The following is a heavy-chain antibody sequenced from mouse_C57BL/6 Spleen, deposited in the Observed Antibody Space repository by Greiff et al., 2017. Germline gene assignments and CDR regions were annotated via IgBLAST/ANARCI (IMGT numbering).Heavy chain of an antibody. CDR1: GFTFSDYY. CDR2: INYDGSST. Sequence: DVKLQESEGGLVQPGSSMKLSCTASGFTFSDYYMAWVRQVPEKGLEWVANINYDGSSTSYLDSLQSRFIISRDNAKNILYLQMSSLKSEDTATYYCAREGVTTVVATRYFDVWGTGTTVTVSS. V-gene: IGHV5-16*01. J-gene: IGHJ1*03. D-gene: IGHD1-1*01. CDR3: AREGVTTVVATRYFDV.